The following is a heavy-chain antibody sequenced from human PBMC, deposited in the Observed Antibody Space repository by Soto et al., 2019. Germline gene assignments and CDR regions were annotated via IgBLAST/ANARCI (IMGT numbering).Heavy chain of an antibody. CDR1: GGSLGGFH. V-gene: IGHV4-34*01. D-gene: IGHD3-10*01. CDR2: ISRSGST. CDR3: ARGRTAALIETRLFRVLFDL. Sequence: QVQLQQWGAGLLKPSETLSLTCAVSGGSLGGFHWSWIRPPPGKGLEWIGEISRSGSTNYGPSLKSRVPMSMDTSRNQVSLNLSSVTAADTAVYYCARGRTAALIETRLFRVLFDLWGHGNLVTVSS. J-gene: IGHJ4*01.